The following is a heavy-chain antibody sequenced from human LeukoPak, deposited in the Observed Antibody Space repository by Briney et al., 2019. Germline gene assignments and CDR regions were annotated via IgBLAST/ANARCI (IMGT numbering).Heavy chain of an antibody. CDR2: ISVYNGNT. CDR1: GFTLTSHG. D-gene: IGHD2-15*01. CDR3: ARDKGYCSGGNCYYWFDP. J-gene: IGHJ5*02. Sequence: EASVKVSCKASGFTLTSHGISWVRPAPGQGLEWVGWISVYNGNTNYAQKFQGRVTMTTDASTSTAFMELRSLRSDDTAVYYCARDKGYCSGGNCYYWFDPWGQGTLVTVSS. V-gene: IGHV1-18*04.